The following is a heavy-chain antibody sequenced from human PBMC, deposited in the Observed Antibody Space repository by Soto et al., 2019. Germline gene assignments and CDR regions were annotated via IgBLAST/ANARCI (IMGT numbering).Heavy chain of an antibody. D-gene: IGHD1-26*01. CDR3: AGGSSARCCDDY. V-gene: IGHV1-69*13. CDR1: GGTFSSYA. Sequence: HVQLVQSGAEVKKPGSSVKVSCKASGGTFSSYAISWVRRAPGQGLEWMGGIIPIFSRANYAQKFQGRVTITAAESTSTAYMELSSLRSEDTAVYYCAGGSSARCCDDYWGRGTLVTVSS. CDR2: IIPIFSRA. J-gene: IGHJ4*02.